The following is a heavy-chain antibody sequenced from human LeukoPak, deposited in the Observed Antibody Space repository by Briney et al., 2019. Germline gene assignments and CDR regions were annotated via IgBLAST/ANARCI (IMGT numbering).Heavy chain of an antibody. D-gene: IGHD3-22*01. Sequence: GGSLRLSCAASGFTFSDYYMSWIRQAPGKGLEWVAVISYDGSNKYYADSVKGRFTISRDNSKNTLYPQMNSLRAEDTAVYYCARGDLRYYYDSSGPGDYWGQGTLVTVSS. CDR2: ISYDGSNK. J-gene: IGHJ4*02. CDR3: ARGDLRYYYDSSGPGDY. V-gene: IGHV3-30*03. CDR1: GFTFSDYY.